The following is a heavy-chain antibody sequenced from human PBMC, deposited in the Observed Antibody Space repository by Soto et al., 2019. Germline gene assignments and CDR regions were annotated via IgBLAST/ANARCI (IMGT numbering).Heavy chain of an antibody. CDR2: ISGYNGNP. CDR1: GYIFTSYG. CDR3: ARGPRYCSTTTCFAGVTWFDP. V-gene: IGHV1-18*04. J-gene: IGHJ5*02. D-gene: IGHD2-2*01. Sequence: ASVKVSCKASGYIFTSYGISWARQSPGQGLEWLGWISGYNGNPNYAQKVQGRVTLTTDKSTNTAYMDLWSLTSDDKAVYYCARGPRYCSTTTCFAGVTWFDPWGQGTPVTVSS.